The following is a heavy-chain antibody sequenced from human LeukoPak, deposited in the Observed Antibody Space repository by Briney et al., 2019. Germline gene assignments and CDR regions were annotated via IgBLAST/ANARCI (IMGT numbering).Heavy chain of an antibody. V-gene: IGHV3-21*01. CDR3: ARDRNGDYGGDAFDI. CDR1: GFTFSSYS. J-gene: IGHJ3*02. CDR2: ISSSSSYI. D-gene: IGHD4-17*01. Sequence: SGGSLRLSCAASGFTFSSYSMNWVRQAPGKGLEWVSSISSSSSYIYYADSVKGRFTISRDNAKNSLYLQTNSLRAEDTAGYYCARDRNGDYGGDAFDIWGQGTMVTVSS.